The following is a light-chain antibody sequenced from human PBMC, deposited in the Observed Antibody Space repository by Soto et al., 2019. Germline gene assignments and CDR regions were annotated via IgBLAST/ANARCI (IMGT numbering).Light chain of an antibody. Sequence: QSALTQPASVSGSPGQSITISCTGTSSDVGGYNYVSWYQQHPGKAPKLMIYEVSNRPSGVSDRFSGSRSGNTASLTISGLQAEDESDYYCISYTGSSTWVFGGGTKLTV. CDR3: ISYTGSSTWV. V-gene: IGLV2-14*01. CDR2: EVS. J-gene: IGLJ3*02. CDR1: SSDVGGYNY.